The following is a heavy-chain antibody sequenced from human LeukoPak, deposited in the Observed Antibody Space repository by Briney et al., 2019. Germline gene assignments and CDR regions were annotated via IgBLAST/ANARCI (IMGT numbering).Heavy chain of an antibody. CDR2: IYYSGST. CDR3: ARDYYDDQEFNWFDP. Sequence: PSETLSLTCTVSGGSISSYYWSLIRQPPGKGLEWIGYIYYSGSTNYNPSLKSRVTISVDTSKNQFSLKLSSVIAADTAVYYCARDYYDDQEFNWFDPWGQGTLVTVSS. D-gene: IGHD3-22*01. V-gene: IGHV4-59*01. CDR1: GGSISSYY. J-gene: IGHJ5*02.